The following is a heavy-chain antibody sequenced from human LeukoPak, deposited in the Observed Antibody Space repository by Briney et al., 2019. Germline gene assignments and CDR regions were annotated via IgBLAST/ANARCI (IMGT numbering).Heavy chain of an antibody. CDR1: GFTFSSYA. V-gene: IGHV3-23*01. CDR3: AKDRSGYYPNFFDY. CDR2: ISRSGGST. J-gene: IGHJ4*02. D-gene: IGHD3-3*01. Sequence: GGSPRLSCAASGFTFSSYAMSWVRQAPGKGLEWVSGISRSGGSTYYADSVKGRFTISRDNPKNTLYLQMNSLRAEDTAVYYCAKDRSGYYPNFFDYWGQGALVTVSS.